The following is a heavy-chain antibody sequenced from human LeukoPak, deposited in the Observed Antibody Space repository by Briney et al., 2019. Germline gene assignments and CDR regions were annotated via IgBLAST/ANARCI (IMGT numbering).Heavy chain of an antibody. CDR3: ARGPLVKGLVTINWYFDL. D-gene: IGHD4-11*01. CDR1: GYSFTSYW. V-gene: IGHV5-51*04. Sequence: GESLKISCKGSGYSFTSYWIGWVRQMPEKGLEWMAIIYPANSDTRYNPSFQGQVTISADKPSSTAYLQWSSLKASDTAMYYCARGPLVKGLVTINWYFDLWGRGTLITVSS. CDR2: IYPANSDT. J-gene: IGHJ2*01.